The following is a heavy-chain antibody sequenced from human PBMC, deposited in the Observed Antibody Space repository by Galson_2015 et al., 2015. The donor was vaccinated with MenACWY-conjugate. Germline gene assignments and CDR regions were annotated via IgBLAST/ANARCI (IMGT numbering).Heavy chain of an antibody. D-gene: IGHD6-25*01. V-gene: IGHV3-49*03. CDR3: SKEYICSGQLDS. CDR1: GFTFGDYA. CDR2: IRSKVYGGTT. J-gene: IGHJ4*02. Sequence: SLRLSCAASGFTFGDYAMSWFRQAPGKGLEWVGFIRSKVYGGTTEYAASVKGRFTISKDDSKTIAYLQMNSLKIEDTAVYYCSKEYICSGQLDSWGQGTLVTVSS.